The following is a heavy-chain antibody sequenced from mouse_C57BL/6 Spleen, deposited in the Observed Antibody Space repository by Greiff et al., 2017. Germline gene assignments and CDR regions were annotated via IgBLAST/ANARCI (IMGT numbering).Heavy chain of an antibody. Sequence: VQLQESGAELVKPGASVKISCKASGYAFSSYWMNWVKQRPGKGLEWIGQIYPGDGDTNYNGKFKGKATLTADKSSSTAYMQLSSLTSEDSAVYFGARSYYDYAHWYFDVWGTGTTVTVSS. CDR1: GYAFSSYW. D-gene: IGHD2-4*01. J-gene: IGHJ1*03. CDR2: IYPGDGDT. CDR3: ARSYYDYAHWYFDV. V-gene: IGHV1-80*01.